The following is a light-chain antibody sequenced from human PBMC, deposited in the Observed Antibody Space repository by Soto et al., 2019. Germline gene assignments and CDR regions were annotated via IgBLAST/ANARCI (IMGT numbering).Light chain of an antibody. V-gene: IGKV3-15*01. Sequence: EIVMTQSPANLSVSPGESATLSCRASQSISSNLAWYQQKPGQAPRLLMFRTSSRATGFPARFSGSGSGTEFNLTISSLQSEDFGVYYCQQYNNWPRATFGGGTKVDIK. CDR3: QQYNNWPRAT. CDR2: RTS. CDR1: QSISSN. J-gene: IGKJ4*01.